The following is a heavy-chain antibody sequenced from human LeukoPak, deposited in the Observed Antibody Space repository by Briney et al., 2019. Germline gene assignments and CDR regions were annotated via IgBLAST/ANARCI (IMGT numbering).Heavy chain of an antibody. CDR3: AREGYCSSTSCRTYYFDY. CDR2: ISAYNGNT. J-gene: IGHJ4*02. Sequence: ASVKVSCKASGYTFTSSGISWVRQAPGQGLESMGWISAYNGNTNYAQKLQGRVTMTTDTSTSTAYMELRSLRPDDTAVYYCAREGYCSSTSCRTYYFDYWGQGTLVTVSS. CDR1: GYTFTSSG. V-gene: IGHV1-18*01. D-gene: IGHD2-2*01.